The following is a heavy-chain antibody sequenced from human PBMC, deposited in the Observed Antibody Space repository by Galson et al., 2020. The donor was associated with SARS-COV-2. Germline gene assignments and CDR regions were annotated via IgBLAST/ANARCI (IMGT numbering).Heavy chain of an antibody. D-gene: IGHD3-22*01. CDR2: IYWDDDK. Sequence: KMSGPTLVKPTQTLTLTCTFSGFSLSTSGVGVGWIRQPPGKALEWLALIYWDDDKRYSPSLKSRLTITKDTSKNQVVLTMTNMDPVDTATYYCAHRREYYDSDAFDIWGQGTMVTVSS. J-gene: IGHJ3*02. CDR3: AHRREYYDSDAFDI. V-gene: IGHV2-5*02. CDR1: GFSLSTSGVG.